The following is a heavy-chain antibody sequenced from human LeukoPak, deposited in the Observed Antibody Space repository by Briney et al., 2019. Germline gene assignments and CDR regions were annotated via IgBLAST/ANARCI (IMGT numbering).Heavy chain of an antibody. V-gene: IGHV3-30-3*01. D-gene: IGHD3-3*01. CDR1: GFTFSSYA. CDR2: ISYDGSNK. J-gene: IGHJ4*02. CDR3: ARDTIFGVVPGVLDY. Sequence: PGGSLRLSCAASGFTFSSYAMHWVRQAPGKGREGVAVISYDGSNKYYADSVKGRFTISRDNSKNTLYLQMDSLRAEDTAVYYCARDTIFGVVPGVLDYWGQGTLVTVSS.